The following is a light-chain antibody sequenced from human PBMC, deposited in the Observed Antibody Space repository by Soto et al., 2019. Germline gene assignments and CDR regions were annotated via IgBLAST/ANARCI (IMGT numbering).Light chain of an antibody. CDR1: SSDVGGYNY. Sequence: QSVLTQPPSASGSPGQSITISCTGTSSDVGGYNYVSWYQQHPGKAPKLMIYEVSNRPSGVSNRFSGSKSGNTASLTISGLQADDEADYHCSSYTSSSTYVFGTGTKVTVL. CDR2: EVS. V-gene: IGLV2-14*01. J-gene: IGLJ1*01. CDR3: SSYTSSSTYV.